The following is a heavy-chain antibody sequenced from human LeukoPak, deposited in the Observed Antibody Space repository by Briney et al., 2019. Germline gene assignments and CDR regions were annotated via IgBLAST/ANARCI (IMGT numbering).Heavy chain of an antibody. CDR3: ARRLVGTLDY. J-gene: IGHJ4*02. V-gene: IGHV4-39*01. Sequence: SETLSLTCTVSGGFISSSSYYWGWIRQSPGKGLEWIGNIYYSGSTYYNPSLKSRVTISVDTSKNQFSLKLNSVTAADTAVYYCARRLVGTLDYWGQGTLVTVSS. D-gene: IGHD2/OR15-2a*01. CDR1: GGFISSSSYY. CDR2: IYYSGST.